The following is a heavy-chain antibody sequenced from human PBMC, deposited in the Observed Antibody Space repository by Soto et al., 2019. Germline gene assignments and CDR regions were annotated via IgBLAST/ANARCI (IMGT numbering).Heavy chain of an antibody. V-gene: IGHV1-18*01. D-gene: IGHD5-18*01. CDR3: ETQIYTVMVFRD. Sequence: QVQLVQSGAEVKKPGASVKVSCTASDKTFLSYGISWVRQGPGQGLEWMGWISPYNGNTNYAQKLQGRVTMTTDTTTSTAYMELRSLRSDDTAVYYRETQIYTVMVFRDWGQGTLVTFSS. J-gene: IGHJ4*02. CDR2: ISPYNGNT. CDR1: DKTFLSYG.